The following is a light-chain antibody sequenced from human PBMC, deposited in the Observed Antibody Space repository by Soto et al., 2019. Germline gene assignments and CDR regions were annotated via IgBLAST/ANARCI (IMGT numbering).Light chain of an antibody. CDR3: SSYTTSSPLEV. V-gene: IGLV2-14*01. CDR2: EVI. CDR1: SSDIGTYDY. J-gene: IGLJ3*02. Sequence: ALTQPASVSGSPGQSITISCTGTSSDIGTYDYVSWYQQHPGKAPKLMIYEVINRPSGISNRFSGSKSGNTASLTISGLQAEDEADYYCSSYTTSSPLEVFGGGTQLTVL.